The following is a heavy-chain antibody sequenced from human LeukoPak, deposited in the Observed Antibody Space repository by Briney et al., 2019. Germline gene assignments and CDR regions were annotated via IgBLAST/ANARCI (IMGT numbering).Heavy chain of an antibody. V-gene: IGHV4-31*03. J-gene: IGHJ5*02. CDR2: IYYSGST. D-gene: IGHD5-24*01. CDR3: ARDFSHGYHSLGFDP. CDR1: GGSISSGGYY. Sequence: PSETLSLTCTVSGGSISSGGYYWSWIRQHPGKGLEWIGYIYYSGSTYYNPSLKSRVTISVDTSKNQFSLKLSSVTAADTSVYYCARDFSHGYHSLGFDPWGQGTLVTVSS.